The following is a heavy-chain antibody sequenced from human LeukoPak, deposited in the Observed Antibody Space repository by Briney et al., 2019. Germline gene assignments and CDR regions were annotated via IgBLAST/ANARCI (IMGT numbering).Heavy chain of an antibody. CDR1: GFTFSSYA. CDR2: ISGSGGST. CDR3: AKKSYGDPRGLYYYGMDV. D-gene: IGHD4-17*01. Sequence: GGSLRLSCAASGFTFSSYAMSWVRQAPGKGLEWVSAISGSGGSTYYADSVKGRFTISRDNSKNTLYLQMYSLRAEDTAVYYCAKKSYGDPRGLYYYGMDVWGQGTTVTVSS. V-gene: IGHV3-23*01. J-gene: IGHJ6*02.